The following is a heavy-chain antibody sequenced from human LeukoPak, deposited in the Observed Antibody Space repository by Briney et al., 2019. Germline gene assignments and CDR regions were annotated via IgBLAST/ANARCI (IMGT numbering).Heavy chain of an antibody. CDR1: GFNFDDYA. V-gene: IGHV3-9*01. CDR2: ISRNSGST. Sequence: PGGSLRLSCVASGFNFDDYAMYWVRQAPGKGLEWVSGISRNSGSTGYADSVKGRFTISRDNAQNSLFLQMNSLRPEDTALYYCVGMVRGLGTVWGQGTLVTVSS. J-gene: IGHJ4*02. CDR3: VGMVRGLGTV. D-gene: IGHD3-10*01.